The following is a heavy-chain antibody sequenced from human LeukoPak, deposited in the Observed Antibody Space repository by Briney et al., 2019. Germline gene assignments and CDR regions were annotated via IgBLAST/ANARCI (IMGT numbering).Heavy chain of an antibody. CDR2: INPNSGGT. CDR1: GYTFTGYY. J-gene: IGHJ5*02. V-gene: IGHV1-2*02. Sequence: ASVKVSCKASGYTFTGYYMHWVRQAPGQGLEWMGWINPNSGGTNYAQKFQGRVTMTRDTPISTAYMELSRLRSDDTAVYYCARETYYYDSSGYPNWFDPWGQGTLVTVSS. D-gene: IGHD3-22*01. CDR3: ARETYYYDSSGYPNWFDP.